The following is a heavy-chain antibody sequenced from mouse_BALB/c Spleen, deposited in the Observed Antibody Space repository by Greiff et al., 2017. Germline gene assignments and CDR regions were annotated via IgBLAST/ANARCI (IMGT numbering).Heavy chain of an antibody. J-gene: IGHJ4*01. CDR1: GYTFTSYW. CDR3: TGGNYSHYAMDY. Sequence: LKQPGSELVRPGASVKLSCKASGYTFTSYWMHWVKQRPGQGLEWIGNIYPGSGSTNYDEKFKSKATLTVDTSSSTAYMQLSSLTSEDSAVYYCTGGNYSHYAMDYWGQGTSVTVSS. CDR2: IYPGSGST. D-gene: IGHD2-1*01. V-gene: IGHV1S22*01.